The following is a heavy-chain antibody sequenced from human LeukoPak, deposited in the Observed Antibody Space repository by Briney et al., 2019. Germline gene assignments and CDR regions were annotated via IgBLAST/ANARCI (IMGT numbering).Heavy chain of an antibody. V-gene: IGHV3-30*03. J-gene: IGHJ6*02. CDR1: GFTFSSYS. D-gene: IGHD6-19*01. CDR2: ISYDGSNK. Sequence: GAPRLSCAASGFTFSSYSMHWVRQAPGKGLEWVAVISYDGSNKYYADSVKGRFTISRDNSKNTLYLQMNSLRAEDTAVYYCARAFWQWLVLQVGMDVWGQGTTVTVSS. CDR3: ARAFWQWLVLQVGMDV.